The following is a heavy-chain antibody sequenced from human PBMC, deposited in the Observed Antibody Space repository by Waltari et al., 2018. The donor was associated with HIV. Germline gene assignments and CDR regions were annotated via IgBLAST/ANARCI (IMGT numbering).Heavy chain of an antibody. Sequence: QLIQSGPEVREPGASVIVSCQSRGFLFNTYYFFWVRHVPGKGLEWMGTINPDTGTTRHAPKFRDRLKMTRNPSTNTVYLELSHLTFGETAVYFCVRDRSPIQDYSLDVWGQGTTVIVS. CDR3: VRDRSPIQDYSLDV. D-gene: IGHD2-21*01. CDR2: INPDTGTT. J-gene: IGHJ6*02. V-gene: IGHV1-46*02. CDR1: GFLFNTYY.